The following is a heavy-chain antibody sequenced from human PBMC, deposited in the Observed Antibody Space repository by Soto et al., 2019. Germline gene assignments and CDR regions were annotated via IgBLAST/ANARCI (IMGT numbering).Heavy chain of an antibody. CDR3: AKAPYCSGGACYSDWFFDL. Sequence: EVQLLESGGGLVQPGGSLRRSGAAPGFTCSVYAMGWVRQAQGNALEWVSTVSGDSPYYADSVRGRFTISRDNSKNTVSLQMNSLRAEATAVYYCAKAPYCSGGACYSDWFFDLWGRGTLFTVSS. D-gene: IGHD2-15*01. CDR2: TVSGDSP. V-gene: IGHV3-23*01. CDR1: GFTCSVYA. J-gene: IGHJ2*01.